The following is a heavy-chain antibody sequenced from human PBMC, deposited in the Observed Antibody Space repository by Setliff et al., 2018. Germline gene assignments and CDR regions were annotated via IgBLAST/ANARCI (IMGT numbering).Heavy chain of an antibody. J-gene: IGHJ4*02. CDR2: IIPITGTT. CDR1: GGTLTTFTTYS. D-gene: IGHD1-26*01. CDR3: ARGSIVGPTRGDFDF. Sequence: SVKVSCKASGGTLTTFTTYSLIWVRQAPGQGLEWMGGIIPITGTTNYAQRFQGRITISTDESSSTVYMEMSRLKSEDTAVYYCARGSIVGPTRGDFDFWGLGTLVTDSS. V-gene: IGHV1-69*16.